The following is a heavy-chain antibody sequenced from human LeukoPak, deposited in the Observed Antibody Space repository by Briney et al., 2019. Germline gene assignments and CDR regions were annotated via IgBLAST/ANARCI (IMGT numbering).Heavy chain of an antibody. J-gene: IGHJ5*02. V-gene: IGHV4-4*07. CDR3: AREGMRRGYSCGYPYNWFDP. Sequence: SETLSLTCTVSGGSISSYYWSWIRQPAGKGLEWIGRIYTSGSTNYNPSLKSRVTMSVDTSKNQFSLKLSSVTAADTAVYYCAREGMRRGYSCGYPYNWFDPWGQGTLVTVSS. CDR2: IYTSGST. CDR1: GGSISSYY. D-gene: IGHD5-18*01.